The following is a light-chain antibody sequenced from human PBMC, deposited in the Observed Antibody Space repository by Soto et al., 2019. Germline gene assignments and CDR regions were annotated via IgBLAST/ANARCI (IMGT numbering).Light chain of an antibody. CDR3: QQYNNWPLT. V-gene: IGKV3-15*01. J-gene: IGKJ4*01. Sequence: EIVMTQSPATLSLAPGDRATLSCRASQSVRSHLAWFQQKPGQPPRLLIFGESTSATGVPARFSGSGSGTEFTLIISSLQSEDFAVYFCQQYNNWPLTFGGGTKVDIK. CDR1: QSVRSH. CDR2: GES.